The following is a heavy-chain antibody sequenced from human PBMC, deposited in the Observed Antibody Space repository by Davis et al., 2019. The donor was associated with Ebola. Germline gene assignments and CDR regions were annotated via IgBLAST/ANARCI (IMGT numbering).Heavy chain of an antibody. CDR3: ARGKWFDP. J-gene: IGHJ5*02. CDR2: INAGNGNT. V-gene: IGHV1-3*01. Sequence: ASVKVSCKASGYTFTRNYMHWVRQAPGQRLEWMGWINAGNGNTKYSQKFQGRVTLTADKATNTAYMELSGLRFDDTAVYYCARGKWFDPWGQGTLVSVTS. CDR1: GYTFTRNY.